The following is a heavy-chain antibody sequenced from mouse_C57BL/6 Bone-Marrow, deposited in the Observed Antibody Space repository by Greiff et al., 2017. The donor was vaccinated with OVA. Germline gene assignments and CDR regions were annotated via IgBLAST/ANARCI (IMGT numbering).Heavy chain of an antibody. CDR1: GFTFSDAW. Sequence: EVKVEESGGGLVQPGGSMKLSCAASGFTFSDAWMDWVRQSPEKGLEWVAEIRNKANNHATYYAESVKGRFTISRDDSKSSVYLQMNSLRAEDTGIYYCTRAPFYYGNYYAMDYWGQGTSVTVSS. CDR2: IRNKANNHAT. CDR3: TRAPFYYGNYYAMDY. V-gene: IGHV6-6*01. D-gene: IGHD2-1*01. J-gene: IGHJ4*01.